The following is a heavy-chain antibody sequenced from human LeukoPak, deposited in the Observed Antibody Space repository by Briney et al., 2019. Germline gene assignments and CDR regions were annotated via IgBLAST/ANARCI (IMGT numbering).Heavy chain of an antibody. D-gene: IGHD2-2*01. CDR2: INHSGST. CDR3: ARGRSYGSSTRCYHSAPYYYYGMDV. Sequence: SETLSLTCAVYGGSFSGYYWSWIRQPPGKGLEWIGEINHSGSTNYNPSLKSRVTISVDTSKNQFSLKLSSVTAADTAVYYCARGRSYGSSTRCYHSAPYYYYGMDVWGQGTTVTVSS. V-gene: IGHV4-34*01. CDR1: GGSFSGYY. J-gene: IGHJ6*02.